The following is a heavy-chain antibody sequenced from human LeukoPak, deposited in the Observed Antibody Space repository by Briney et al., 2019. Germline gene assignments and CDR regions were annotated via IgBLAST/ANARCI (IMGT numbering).Heavy chain of an antibody. CDR1: GFTFSNYA. Sequence: GGSLRLSCAASGFTFSNYAMSWVRQAPGKGLEWVSTISGSGGSTSYAQKFQGRVTMTRDTSTSTVYMELSSLRSEDTAVYYCARARVLVQPNGSGSYPGYWGQGTLVTVSS. D-gene: IGHD3-10*01. CDR2: ISGSGGST. CDR3: ARARVLVQPNGSGSYPGY. V-gene: IGHV3-23*01. J-gene: IGHJ4*02.